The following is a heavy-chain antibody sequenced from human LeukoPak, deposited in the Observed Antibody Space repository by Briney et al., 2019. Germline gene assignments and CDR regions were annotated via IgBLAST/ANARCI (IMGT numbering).Heavy chain of an antibody. V-gene: IGHV3-48*04. CDR1: GFTFSSYS. Sequence: PGGSLRLSCAASGFTFSSYSMNWVRQAPGKGLEWVSYISSSSSTIYYADSVKGRFTISRDNAKNSLYLQLNSLRAEDTAVYYCARDPRYGDYVGYFQHWGQGTLVTVSS. CDR3: ARDPRYGDYVGYFQH. D-gene: IGHD4-17*01. J-gene: IGHJ1*01. CDR2: ISSSSSTI.